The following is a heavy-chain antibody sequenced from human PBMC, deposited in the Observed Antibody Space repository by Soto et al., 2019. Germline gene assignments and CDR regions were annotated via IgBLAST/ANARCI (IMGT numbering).Heavy chain of an antibody. CDR1: GFTVSSNY. J-gene: IGHJ4*02. V-gene: IGHV3-23*01. CDR3: AKDFVYDSSGYWTFDY. D-gene: IGHD3-22*01. Sequence: GGSLRLSCAASGFTVSSNYMSWVRQAPGKGLEWVSTISGSGGSTYYVDSVKGRFTISRDNSKNTLYLQMNSLRAEDTAVYYCAKDFVYDSSGYWTFDYWGQGTLVTVSS. CDR2: ISGSGGST.